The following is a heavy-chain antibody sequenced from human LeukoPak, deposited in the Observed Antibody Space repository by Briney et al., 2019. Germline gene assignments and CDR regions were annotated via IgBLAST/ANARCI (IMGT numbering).Heavy chain of an antibody. CDR1: GFTFSSYS. CDR2: ITDSGAST. D-gene: IGHD6-25*01. Sequence: GGSLRLSCVASGFTFSSYSMNWVRQAPGKGLEWVSAITDSGASTFHADSVKGRFTISRDNSRTTLFLQMSSLRAEDTAIYYCAKGSSDARPYFFDYWGQGTLVTVSS. V-gene: IGHV3-23*01. J-gene: IGHJ4*02. CDR3: AKGSSDARPYFFDY.